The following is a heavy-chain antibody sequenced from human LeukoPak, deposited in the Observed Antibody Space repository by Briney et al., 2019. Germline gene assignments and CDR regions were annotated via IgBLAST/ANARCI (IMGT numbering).Heavy chain of an antibody. V-gene: IGHV4-39*01. CDR1: GGSISSSSYY. Sequence: SETLSLTCTVSGGSISSSSYYWGWLRQPPGKGLEWIGSIYYSGSTYYNPSLKSRVTISVDTSKNQFSLKLSSVTAADTAVYYCARYYTYYYDSGSFDYWGQGTLVTVSS. D-gene: IGHD3-22*01. CDR2: IYYSGST. J-gene: IGHJ4*02. CDR3: ARYYTYYYDSGSFDY.